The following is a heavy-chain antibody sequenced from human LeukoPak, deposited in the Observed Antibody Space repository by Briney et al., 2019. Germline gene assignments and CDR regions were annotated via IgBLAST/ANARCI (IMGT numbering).Heavy chain of an antibody. D-gene: IGHD3-9*01. CDR3: AKWGDYDVLTGYYAPDY. CDR2: ITGGGGGS. Sequence: GGPLRFSCAASGFTFSNYTMSWRRQAPGEGLEWVSTITGGGGGSYYADSVKGRFTISRANSKNTLYLAMNSLRAEDSAVYYCAKWGDYDVLTGYYAPDYWGQGTLVTVSS. V-gene: IGHV3-23*01. CDR1: GFTFSNYT. J-gene: IGHJ4*02.